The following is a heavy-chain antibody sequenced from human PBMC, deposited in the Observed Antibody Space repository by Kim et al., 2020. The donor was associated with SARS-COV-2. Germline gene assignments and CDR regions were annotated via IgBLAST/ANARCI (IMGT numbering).Heavy chain of an antibody. CDR3: ARGGLRGVGYFQH. J-gene: IGHJ1*01. Sequence: YAQKLQGRVTMTTDTSTSTAYMELRSLRSDDTAVYYCARGGLRGVGYFQHWGQGTLVTVSS. V-gene: IGHV1-18*01. D-gene: IGHD3-10*01.